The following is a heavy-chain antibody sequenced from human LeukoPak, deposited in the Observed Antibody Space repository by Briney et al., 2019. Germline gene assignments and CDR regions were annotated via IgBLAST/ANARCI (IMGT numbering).Heavy chain of an antibody. Sequence: ASVKVSCKASGYTFTSYGISWVRQAPGQGLEWTGWISAYNGNTNYAQKLQGRVTMTTDTSTSTAYMELRSLRSDDTAVYYCARDSGSYYGGGGYYFDYWGQGTLVTVSS. D-gene: IGHD1-26*01. CDR2: ISAYNGNT. CDR1: GYTFTSYG. V-gene: IGHV1-18*01. CDR3: ARDSGSYYGGGGYYFDY. J-gene: IGHJ4*02.